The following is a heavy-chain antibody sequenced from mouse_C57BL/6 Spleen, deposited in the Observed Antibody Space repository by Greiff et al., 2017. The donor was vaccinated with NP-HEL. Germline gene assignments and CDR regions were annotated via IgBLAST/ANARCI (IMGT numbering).Heavy chain of an antibody. J-gene: IGHJ2*01. V-gene: IGHV1-82*01. D-gene: IGHD3-2*02. CDR1: GYAFSSSW. CDR2: IYPGDGDT. Sequence: VQLQQSGPELVKPGASVKISCKASGYAFSSSWMNWVKQRPGKGLEWIGRIYPGDGDTNYNGKFKGKATLTADKSSSTAYMQLSSLTSEDSAVYFCARGGSSGSDYWGQSTTLTVSS. CDR3: ARGGSSGSDY.